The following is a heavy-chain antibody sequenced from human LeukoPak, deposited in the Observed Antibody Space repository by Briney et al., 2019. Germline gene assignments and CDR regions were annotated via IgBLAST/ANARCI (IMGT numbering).Heavy chain of an antibody. Sequence: ASVKVSCKASGYTFTSYGISWVRQAPGQGLEWMGWISAYNGNTNYAQKLQGRVTMTTDTSTSTAYMELRSVRSDDTAVYYCAIFREYYYDSSGYGFGAFDIWGQGTMVTVSS. CDR1: GYTFTSYG. CDR3: AIFREYYYDSSGYGFGAFDI. CDR2: ISAYNGNT. J-gene: IGHJ3*02. D-gene: IGHD3-22*01. V-gene: IGHV1-18*01.